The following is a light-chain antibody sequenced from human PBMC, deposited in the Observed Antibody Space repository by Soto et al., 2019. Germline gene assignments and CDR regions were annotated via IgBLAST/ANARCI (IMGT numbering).Light chain of an antibody. CDR2: RTS. V-gene: IGKV1-39*01. Sequence: IKWTHSPSYLSESVVDRVSISFLASQSISTSLNWYQKKPGKAPNLLIFRTSSLQSGVPSRFSGSRSGPDFTLTISSLQPEDVATYYCQQSYSSPPTFGQGTKVDIK. CDR3: QQSYSSPPT. J-gene: IGKJ1*01. CDR1: QSISTS.